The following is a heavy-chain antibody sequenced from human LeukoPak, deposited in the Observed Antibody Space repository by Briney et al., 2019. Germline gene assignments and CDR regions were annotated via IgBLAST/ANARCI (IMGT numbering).Heavy chain of an antibody. Sequence: GGSLRLSFAASGFTFSNYGMHWVRQAPGKGLEWVAFIRYDGTNKYYADSVKGRFTISRDNSKNTLYLQMNSLRAEDTAVYYCAKGYSYGQDYWGQGTLVTVSS. CDR1: GFTFSNYG. CDR2: IRYDGTNK. D-gene: IGHD5-18*01. V-gene: IGHV3-30*02. J-gene: IGHJ4*02. CDR3: AKGYSYGQDY.